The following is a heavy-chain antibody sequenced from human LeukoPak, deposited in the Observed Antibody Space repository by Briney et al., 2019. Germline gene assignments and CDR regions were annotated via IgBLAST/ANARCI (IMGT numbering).Heavy chain of an antibody. Sequence: GGSLRLSCAASGFTFSSYAMSWVRQAPGKGLEWVSGISGSGGSTHYADSVKDRFTISRDNSKNTLYLQMDSLRAEDTAVYYCAKETVVVVAATPDAFDIWGQGTMVTVSS. D-gene: IGHD2-15*01. J-gene: IGHJ3*02. CDR1: GFTFSSYA. V-gene: IGHV3-23*01. CDR3: AKETVVVVAATPDAFDI. CDR2: ISGSGGST.